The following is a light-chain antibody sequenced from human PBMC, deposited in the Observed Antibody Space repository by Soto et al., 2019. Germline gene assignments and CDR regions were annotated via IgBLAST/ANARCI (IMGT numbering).Light chain of an antibody. V-gene: IGLV1-40*01. CDR1: SSNIGAGYD. Sequence: QSVLTQPPSVSGAPGQRVTISCTRSSSNIGAGYDVHWYQHLPGTAPKLLIYGNTNRPSGVPDRFSGSRSGTTASLAITGLRPDDEADYYCQSYDTRLSGYVFATGTKVTVL. CDR3: QSYDTRLSGYV. J-gene: IGLJ1*01. CDR2: GNT.